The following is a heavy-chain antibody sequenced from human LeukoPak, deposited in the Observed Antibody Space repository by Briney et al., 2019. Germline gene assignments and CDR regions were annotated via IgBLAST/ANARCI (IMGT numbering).Heavy chain of an antibody. CDR3: ASQYGPDAFDI. CDR1: GGSFSGYY. Sequence: SETLSLTCAAYGGSFSGYYWSWIRQPPGKGLEWIGEINHSGSTNYNPSLKSRVTISVDTSQNQFSLKLSSVTAADTAVYYCASQYGPDAFDIWGQGTMVTVSS. V-gene: IGHV4-34*01. D-gene: IGHD2/OR15-2a*01. J-gene: IGHJ3*02. CDR2: INHSGST.